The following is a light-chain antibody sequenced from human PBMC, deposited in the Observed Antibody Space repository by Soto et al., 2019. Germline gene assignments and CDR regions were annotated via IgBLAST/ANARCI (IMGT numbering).Light chain of an antibody. Sequence: EIVMTQSPVTLSVSPGDRATLSCRASQSVNSNLAWYQQKPGQTPKLLIYVASTRATGIPARFSGSGSGTEFPLTISSLQSEDCAVYYCQQYNVWPLTFGGGTKVEFK. CDR3: QQYNVWPLT. J-gene: IGKJ4*01. CDR2: VAS. V-gene: IGKV3-15*01. CDR1: QSVNSN.